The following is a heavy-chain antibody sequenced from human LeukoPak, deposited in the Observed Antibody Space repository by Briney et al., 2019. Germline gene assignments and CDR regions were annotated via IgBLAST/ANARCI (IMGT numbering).Heavy chain of an antibody. J-gene: IGHJ4*02. V-gene: IGHV3-30*03. CDR3: ARDVVQLSY. Sequence: GGSLRLSCAASGFTFSSYGMHWVRQAPGKGLEWVAVISYDGSNKYYADSVKGRFTISRDNAKNSLYLQMNSLRAEDTAVYYCARDVVQLSYWGQGTLVTVSS. CDR2: ISYDGSNK. CDR1: GFTFSSYG. D-gene: IGHD5-18*01.